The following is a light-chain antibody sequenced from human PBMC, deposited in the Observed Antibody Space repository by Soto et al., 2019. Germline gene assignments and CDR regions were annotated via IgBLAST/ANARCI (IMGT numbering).Light chain of an antibody. V-gene: IGKV3-11*01. CDR3: QQRSNWPVT. CDR1: QSVSSY. Sequence: EIVLTQSPATLSLSPGEGATLSCGASQSVSSYLAWYQQKPGQAPRLLIYDASNRATGIPARFSGSGSGTDFTLIISSLAPEDFAVYYCQQRSNWPVTFGLGTKVEV. J-gene: IGKJ1*01. CDR2: DAS.